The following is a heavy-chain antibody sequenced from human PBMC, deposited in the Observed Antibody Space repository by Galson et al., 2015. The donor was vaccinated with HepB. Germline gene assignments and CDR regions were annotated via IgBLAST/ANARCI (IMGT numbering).Heavy chain of an antibody. CDR1: RFTFSFYS. Sequence: SLRLSCAASRFTFSFYSMNWVRQAPGKGLEWVSSVSSSSSYIYYADSVKGRFTISRDNAKKSLYLQMNSLRAEDTAVYYCARAKGHGDAFDIWGQGTMVTVSS. V-gene: IGHV3-21*01. CDR3: ARAKGHGDAFDI. CDR2: VSSSSSYI. J-gene: IGHJ3*02.